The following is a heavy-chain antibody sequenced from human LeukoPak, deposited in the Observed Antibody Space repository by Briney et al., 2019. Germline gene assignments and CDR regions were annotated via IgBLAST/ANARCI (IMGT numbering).Heavy chain of an antibody. D-gene: IGHD4-17*01. V-gene: IGHV4-59*11. CDR2: ISYIGST. Sequence: SETLSLTCAVSDDSFSSHYWTWIRHPPGKGLEWIGYISYIGSTNYNPSLKSRVTISIDTSKNQFSLKLSSVTAADTAVYYCARDLVTVTKGFDIWGQGTMVSVFS. CDR3: ARDLVTVTKGFDI. J-gene: IGHJ3*02. CDR1: DDSFSSHY.